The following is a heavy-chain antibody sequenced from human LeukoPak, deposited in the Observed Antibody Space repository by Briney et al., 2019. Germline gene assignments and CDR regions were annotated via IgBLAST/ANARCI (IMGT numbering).Heavy chain of an antibody. D-gene: IGHD3-22*01. CDR1: GFTFSSYE. V-gene: IGHV3-48*03. J-gene: IGHJ4*02. CDR3: ARSMLVVTFDH. CDR2: ITSTNTI. Sequence: GGSLRLSCVASGFTFSSYEMTWVRQAPGKGLEWVSYITSTNTIYYADSVKGRFTISRDNAKSSLYLQMNSLRVEDTAVYYCARSMLVVTFDHWGQGTLVTVSS.